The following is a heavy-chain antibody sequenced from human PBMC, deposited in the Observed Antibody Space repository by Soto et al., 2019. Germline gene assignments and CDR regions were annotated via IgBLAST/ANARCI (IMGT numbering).Heavy chain of an antibody. CDR1: GFTFSSYG. V-gene: IGHV3-33*01. CDR2: IWYDGSNK. D-gene: IGHD4-17*01. Sequence: QVQLVESGGGVVQPGRSLRLSCAASGFTFSSYGMHWVRQAPGKGLEWVAVIWYDGSNKYYADSVKGRFTISRDNSKNTLDLQMNSLRAEDTAVYYCARGLFYGDLDYWGQGTLVTVSS. CDR3: ARGLFYGDLDY. J-gene: IGHJ4*02.